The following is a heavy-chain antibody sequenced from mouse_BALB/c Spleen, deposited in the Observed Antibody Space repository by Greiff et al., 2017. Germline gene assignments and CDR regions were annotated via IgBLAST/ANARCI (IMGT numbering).Heavy chain of an antibody. Sequence: VKLQASGAELVRPGVSVKLSCKGSGYTLTDYAMHWVKQSHAQRLEWIGVISTYYGDASYNQKFKGKATLTVDKSSSTAYMELARLTSEDDAIYDCARRRNWGDMDDWGQGTSVTGSA. CDR2: ISTYYGDA. CDR1: GYTLTDYA. D-gene: IGHD4-1*01. CDR3: ARRRNWGDMDD. J-gene: IGHJ4*01. V-gene: IGHV1S137*01.